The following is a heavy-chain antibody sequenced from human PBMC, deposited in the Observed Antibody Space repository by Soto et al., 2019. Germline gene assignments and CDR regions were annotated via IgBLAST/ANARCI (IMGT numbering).Heavy chain of an antibody. D-gene: IGHD2-2*01. CDR2: IYYSGST. J-gene: IGHJ4*02. V-gene: IGHV4-31*03. CDR3: ARDERYCSSTSCYGGFDY. Sequence: PSETLSLTCTVPGGSISSGGYYWSWIRQHPGKGLEWIGYIYYSGSTYYNPSLKSRVTISVDTSKNQFSLKLSSVTAADTAVYYCARDERYCSSTSCYGGFDYWGQGTLVTVSS. CDR1: GGSISSGGYY.